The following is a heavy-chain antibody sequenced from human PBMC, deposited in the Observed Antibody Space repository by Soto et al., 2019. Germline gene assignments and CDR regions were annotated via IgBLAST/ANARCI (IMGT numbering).Heavy chain of an antibody. D-gene: IGHD3-10*01. Sequence: GGSLRLSCAASGFTFSSYWMSWVRQAPGKGLEWVANIKQDGSEKYYVDSVKGRFTISRDNAKNSLYLQMNSLRAEDTAVYYCARDQVITMVRGVYYYYYGMDVWGQGTTVTVSS. CDR3: ARDQVITMVRGVYYYYYGMDV. CDR1: GFTFSSYW. CDR2: IKQDGSEK. J-gene: IGHJ6*02. V-gene: IGHV3-7*05.